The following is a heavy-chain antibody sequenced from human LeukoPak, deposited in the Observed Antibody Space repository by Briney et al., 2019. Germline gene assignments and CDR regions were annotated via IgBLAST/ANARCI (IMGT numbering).Heavy chain of an antibody. J-gene: IGHJ6*03. D-gene: IGHD3-22*01. CDR3: ARVGVLSIVVVSTSHYYYYMDV. Sequence: SETLSLTCTVSGGSISSYYWSWIRQPAGKGLEWIGRIYTSGSTIYNPSLKSRVTMSVDTSKNQFSLKLSSVTAADTAVYYCARVGVLSIVVVSTSHYYYYMDVWGKGTTVTVSS. V-gene: IGHV4-4*07. CDR2: IYTSGST. CDR1: GGSISSYY.